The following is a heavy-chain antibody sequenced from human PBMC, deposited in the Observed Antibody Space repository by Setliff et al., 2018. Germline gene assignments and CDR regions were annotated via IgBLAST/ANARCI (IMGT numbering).Heavy chain of an antibody. V-gene: IGHV1-69*05. Sequence: GASVKVFCKASGGFSTHAISWVRQVPGQGLEWMGGIIPILGTTDYAQNFQGRVTITTDESTSSAYLEMSNLRSEDTAVYYCASALIRRVAVAGKSQFDYWGQGTLVTVSS. D-gene: IGHD6-19*01. J-gene: IGHJ4*01. CDR2: IIPILGTT. CDR1: GGFSTHA. CDR3: ASALIRRVAVAGKSQFDY.